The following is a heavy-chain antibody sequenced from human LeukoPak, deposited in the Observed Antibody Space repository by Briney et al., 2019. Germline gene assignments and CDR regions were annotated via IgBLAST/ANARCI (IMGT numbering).Heavy chain of an antibody. CDR1: GFTFSSYS. J-gene: IGHJ4*02. CDR3: ARGTNYYDILTGYYLTDY. D-gene: IGHD3-9*01. V-gene: IGHV3-21*01. Sequence: PGGSLRLSCAASGFTFSSYSVNWVRQAPGKGLEWVSSISSSSSYIYYADSVKGRFTISRDNSKNSLYLQMNSLRAEDTAVYYCARGTNYYDILTGYYLTDYWGQGTLVTVSS. CDR2: ISSSSSYI.